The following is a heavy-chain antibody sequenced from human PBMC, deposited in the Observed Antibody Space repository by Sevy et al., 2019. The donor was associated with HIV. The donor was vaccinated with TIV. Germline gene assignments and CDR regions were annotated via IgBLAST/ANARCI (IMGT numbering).Heavy chain of an antibody. CDR3: ARDGGVYCSSTSCYPLDAFDI. J-gene: IGHJ3*02. V-gene: IGHV3-48*01. CDR1: GFTFSSYS. Sequence: QLGGPLRLSCAASGFTFSSYSMNWVRQAPGKGLEWVSYISSSSSTIYYADSVKGRFTISRDNAKNSLYLQMNSLRAEDTAVYYCARDGGVYCSSTSCYPLDAFDIWGQGTIVTVSS. D-gene: IGHD2-2*01. CDR2: ISSSSSTI.